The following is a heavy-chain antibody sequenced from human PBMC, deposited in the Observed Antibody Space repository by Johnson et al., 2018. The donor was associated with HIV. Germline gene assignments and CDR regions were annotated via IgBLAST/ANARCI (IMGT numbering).Heavy chain of an antibody. Sequence: QVHLVESGGGLVKPGGSLRLSCEASGFSFGDYYMTWIRQATGKGLEWVSYISSGGSSIKYADSVKGRFTISRDNVRKSLYLEMKSLSVDDTAVYYCARDQAAGIGAIFDAWGQGTLVTVSS. CDR1: GFSFGDYY. D-gene: IGHD6-13*01. CDR2: ISSGGSSI. J-gene: IGHJ3*01. V-gene: IGHV3-11*04. CDR3: ARDQAAGIGAIFDA.